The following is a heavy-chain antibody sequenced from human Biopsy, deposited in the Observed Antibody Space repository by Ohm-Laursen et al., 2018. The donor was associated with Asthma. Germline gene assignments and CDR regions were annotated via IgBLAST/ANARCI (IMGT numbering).Heavy chain of an antibody. D-gene: IGHD1-1*01. Sequence: SLRLSCAALGFTVSRDHMFWVRQAPGKGLEWVSVIYSGGTSHTADSVGGRFTISRDFSKNTLHLQMHSLRVEDTAVYYCAKESGSNYAFDIWGQGTMVTVSS. J-gene: IGHJ3*02. CDR1: GFTVSRDH. CDR3: AKESGSNYAFDI. V-gene: IGHV3-53*01. CDR2: IYSGGTS.